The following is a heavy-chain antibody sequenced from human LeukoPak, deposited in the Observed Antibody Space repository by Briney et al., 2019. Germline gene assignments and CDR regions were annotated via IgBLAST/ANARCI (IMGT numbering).Heavy chain of an antibody. D-gene: IGHD3-9*01. V-gene: IGHV4-34*01. CDR3: ARLPQRSDILTSYANSFDY. Sequence: PSETLSLTCAVYGGSFSGYYWSWIRQPPGKGLEWIGEINHSGSTYYNPSLNSRVTISVDTSKNRFSLKLTSVTAADTAVFYCARLPQRSDILTSYANSFDYWGQGTLVTVSS. CDR2: INHSGST. CDR1: GGSFSGYY. J-gene: IGHJ4*02.